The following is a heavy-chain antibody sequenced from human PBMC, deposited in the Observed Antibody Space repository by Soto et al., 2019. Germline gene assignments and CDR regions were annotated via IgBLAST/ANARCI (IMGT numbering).Heavy chain of an antibody. CDR3: AKDNGYFDWLLSPYFDY. CDR1: GFTFSSYA. V-gene: IGHV3-23*01. D-gene: IGHD3-9*01. Sequence: EVQLLESGGGLVQPGGSLRLSCAASGFTFSSYAMSWVRQAPGKGLEWVSAISGSGGSTYYADSVKGRFTISRDNSKNTLYLQMNSLRAEDTAVHYCAKDNGYFDWLLSPYFDYWGQGTLVTVSS. J-gene: IGHJ4*02. CDR2: ISGSGGST.